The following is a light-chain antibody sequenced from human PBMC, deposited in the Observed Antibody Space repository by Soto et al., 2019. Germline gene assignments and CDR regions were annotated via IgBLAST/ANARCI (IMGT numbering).Light chain of an antibody. V-gene: IGKV1-5*01. CDR3: QQSYSTPRT. J-gene: IGKJ1*01. Sequence: DIQMTQSPSTLSASVGDIVTITCRASQSISSWLAWYQQKPGKAPKLLIYDASSLESGVPSRFSGSGSGTEFTLTISSLQPEDFATYYCQQSYSTPRTFGQGTKVDI. CDR1: QSISSW. CDR2: DAS.